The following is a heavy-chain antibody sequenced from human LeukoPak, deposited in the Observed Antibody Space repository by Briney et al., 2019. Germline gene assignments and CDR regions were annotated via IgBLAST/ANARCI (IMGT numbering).Heavy chain of an antibody. J-gene: IGHJ3*02. D-gene: IGHD5-18*01. CDR3: ARGRRIQLWLRAFDI. Sequence: PSETLSLTCAVYGWSFSGSYWSWIRQPPGKGLEWIGEINHSGSTNYNPSLKSRVTISVDTSKNQFSLKLSSVTAADTAVYYCARGRRIQLWLRAFDIWGQGTMVTVSS. CDR1: GWSFSGSY. V-gene: IGHV4-34*01. CDR2: INHSGST.